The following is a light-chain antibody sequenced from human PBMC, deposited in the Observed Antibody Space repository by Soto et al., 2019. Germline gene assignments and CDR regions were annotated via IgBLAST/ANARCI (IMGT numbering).Light chain of an antibody. CDR1: QSVAGN. Sequence: EIVMTQSPATLSVSPGEGATLSCWASQSVAGNLAWYQQKPGQAPRLLIYGAFTRATGIPATFSGSGSGTEFPLTFSSLQSEDFAVYYCQQYNKWPLTFGGGTKVEIK. CDR3: QQYNKWPLT. J-gene: IGKJ4*01. CDR2: GAF. V-gene: IGKV3-15*01.